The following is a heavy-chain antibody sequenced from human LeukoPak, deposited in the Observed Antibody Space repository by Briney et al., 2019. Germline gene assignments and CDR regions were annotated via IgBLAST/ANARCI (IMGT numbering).Heavy chain of an antibody. CDR1: GFTFSSYA. J-gene: IGHJ3*02. CDR3: AKPSSIFGVVIEPEGGDAFDI. D-gene: IGHD3-3*01. CDR2: ISGSGGST. Sequence: TGGSLRLSCAASGFTFSSYAMSWVRQAPGKGLEWVSAISGSGGSTYYADSVKGRFTISRDNSKNTLYLQMNSLRAEDTAVYYCAKPSSIFGVVIEPEGGDAFDIWGQGTMVTASS. V-gene: IGHV3-23*01.